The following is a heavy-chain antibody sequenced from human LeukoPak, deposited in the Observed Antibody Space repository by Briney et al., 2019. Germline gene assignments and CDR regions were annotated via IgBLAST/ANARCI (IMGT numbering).Heavy chain of an antibody. CDR3: ARGRATYDFWSGQKIDY. Sequence: SETLSLTCAVYGGSFSGYYWCWVRERPGTGLEWIGEISHSGSTNYHPSLKSRVTISLDTSKHQFSLKLSSVTAADTAVYYCARGRATYDFWSGQKIDYWGQGTLVTVSS. V-gene: IGHV4-34*01. CDR1: GGSFSGYY. J-gene: IGHJ4*02. D-gene: IGHD3-3*01. CDR2: ISHSGST.